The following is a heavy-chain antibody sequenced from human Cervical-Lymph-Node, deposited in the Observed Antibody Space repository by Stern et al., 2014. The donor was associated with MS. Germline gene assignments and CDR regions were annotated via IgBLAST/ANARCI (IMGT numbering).Heavy chain of an antibody. V-gene: IGHV4-39*01. CDR3: ARPKAGPFDF. Sequence: QLQLQESGPGLVKPSETLSLTCTVSGGSISSSTYYWGWIRQPPVKGLDCIAITNYGGTPYYTPPLGSHLTIFVDTSKNQFPRGLRSWTAADTAVYYCARPKAGPFDFWGQGTQVTVSS. CDR2: TNYGGTP. D-gene: IGHD6-19*01. CDR1: GGSISSSTYY. J-gene: IGHJ4*02.